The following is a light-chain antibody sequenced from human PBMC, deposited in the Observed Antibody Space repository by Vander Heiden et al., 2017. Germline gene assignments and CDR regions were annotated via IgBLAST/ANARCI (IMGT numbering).Light chain of an antibody. CDR2: GNS. Sequence: QSVLTHPPSASGAPGRRVTIPFTGSSSNSGAGYAVHWYQQLPGTSPKLLIYGNSNRPSGVPDRFSGSKSGTSASLAITGLQAEDEADYYCQSYDSSLSGWVFGGGTKLTVL. CDR3: QSYDSSLSGWV. J-gene: IGLJ3*02. V-gene: IGLV1-40*01. CDR1: SSNSGAGYA.